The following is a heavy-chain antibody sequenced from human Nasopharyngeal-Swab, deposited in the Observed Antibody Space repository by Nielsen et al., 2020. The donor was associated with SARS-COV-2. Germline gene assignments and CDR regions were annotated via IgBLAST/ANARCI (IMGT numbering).Heavy chain of an antibody. CDR2: IKEDGREK. J-gene: IGHJ6*03. Sequence: VCQAPGKGLEGVAKIKEDGREKFYVDSVEGRFTISRDNGKNSLYLQMNSLRGDDTAVYYCFNDHYMGVWGKGTTVTVSS. V-gene: IGHV3-7*01. CDR3: FNDHYMGV. D-gene: IGHD3-16*01.